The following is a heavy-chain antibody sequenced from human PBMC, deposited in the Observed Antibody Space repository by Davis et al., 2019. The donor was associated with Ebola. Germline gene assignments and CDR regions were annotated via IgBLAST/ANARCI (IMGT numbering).Heavy chain of an antibody. Sequence: GESLKISCAASGFTFSSYAMHWVRQAPGKGLEWVAVISYDGSNKYYADSVKGRFTISRDNAKNSLYLQMNSLRAEDTALYHCAASSGYWGQGTLVTVSS. CDR3: AASSGY. CDR2: ISYDGSNK. J-gene: IGHJ4*02. V-gene: IGHV3-30-3*01. CDR1: GFTFSSYA.